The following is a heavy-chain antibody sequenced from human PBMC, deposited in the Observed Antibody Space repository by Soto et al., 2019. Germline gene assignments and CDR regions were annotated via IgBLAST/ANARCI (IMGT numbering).Heavy chain of an antibody. CDR2: IYHSGST. V-gene: IGHV4-4*02. J-gene: IGHJ5*02. CDR1: GGSISSSNW. D-gene: IGHD2-2*01. CDR3: ARVVVLVPAATNGDNWFDP. Sequence: QVQLQESGPGLVKPSGTLSLTCAVSGGSISSSNWWSWVRQPPGKGLEWIGEIYHSGSTNYNPSLKSRVTLSVDQSKNQFSLKLSSVTAADTAVYYCARVVVLVPAATNGDNWFDPWGQGTLVTVSS.